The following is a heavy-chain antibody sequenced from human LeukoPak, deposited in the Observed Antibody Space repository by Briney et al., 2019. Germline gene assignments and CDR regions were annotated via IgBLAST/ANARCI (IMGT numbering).Heavy chain of an antibody. CDR1: GYTFTVHY. J-gene: IGHJ3*02. CDR2: INPNSGGT. CDR3: ANQITYYYDSSGYRAFDI. D-gene: IGHD3-22*01. V-gene: IGHV1-2*06. Sequence: ASVKVSCKASGYTFTVHYMHWVRQAPGQGLEWMGRINPNSGGTNYAQKFQGRVTMTRDTSISTAYMELSRLRSDDTAVYYCANQITYYYDSSGYRAFDIWGQGTMVTVSS.